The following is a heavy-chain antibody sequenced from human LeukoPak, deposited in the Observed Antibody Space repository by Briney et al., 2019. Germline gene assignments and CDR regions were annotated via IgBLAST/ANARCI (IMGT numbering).Heavy chain of an antibody. CDR1: GFTFSSYA. V-gene: IGHV3-21*01. Sequence: GGSLRLSCAASGFTFSSYAMSWVRQAPGKGLEWVSSISSSGSYIYYRDSVKGRFTISRHNAEKSLYLEMNSLRVDDTGIYYCVRESWSYRPIYFWGQGTLVMVSS. D-gene: IGHD3-10*01. CDR3: VRESWSYRPIYF. CDR2: ISSSGSYI. J-gene: IGHJ4*02.